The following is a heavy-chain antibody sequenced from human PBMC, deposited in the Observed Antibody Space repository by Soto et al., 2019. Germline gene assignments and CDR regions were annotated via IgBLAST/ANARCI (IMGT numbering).Heavy chain of an antibody. CDR3: AVNILTGYYRETMDV. V-gene: IGHV3-33*03. D-gene: IGHD3-9*01. CDR2: IWHDGSNK. CDR1: GFTFSSYG. J-gene: IGHJ6*02. Sequence: ESGGGVVQPGRSLRLSCAATGFTFSSYGMHWVRQAPGKGLEWVATIWHDGSNKYYEDSGKGRFTISRDNSKNTLYLQMNSLRAEDTAVYHCAVNILTGYYRETMDVWGQGTTVTVSS.